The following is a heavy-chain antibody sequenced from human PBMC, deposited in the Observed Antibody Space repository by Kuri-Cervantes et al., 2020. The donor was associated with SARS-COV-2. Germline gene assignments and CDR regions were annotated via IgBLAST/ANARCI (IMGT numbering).Heavy chain of an antibody. CDR1: GGSISSGSYY. V-gene: IGHV4-61*01. D-gene: IGHD4-11*01. J-gene: IGHJ6*03. Sequence: SETLSLTCTVSGGSISSGSYYWSWIRQPPGKGLEWIGYIYYSGSTNYNPSLKSRVTISVDTSKNQFSLKLSSVTAADTAVYYCARGYSNEIYYYYMDVWGKGTTVTVSS. CDR2: IYYSGST. CDR3: ARGYSNEIYYYYMDV.